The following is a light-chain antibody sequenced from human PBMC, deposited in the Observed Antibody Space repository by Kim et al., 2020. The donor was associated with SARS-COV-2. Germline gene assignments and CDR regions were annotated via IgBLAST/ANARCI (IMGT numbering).Light chain of an antibody. J-gene: IGKJ4*01. CDR1: QSVSSY. V-gene: IGKV3-11*01. CDR2: DAS. CDR3: QQRSNWPLT. Sequence: LSAGERATLSCRASQSVSSYLAWYQQKPGQAPRLLIYDASNRATGIPARFSGSGSGTDFTLTISSLEPEDFAVYYCQQRSNWPLTFGGGTKVDIK.